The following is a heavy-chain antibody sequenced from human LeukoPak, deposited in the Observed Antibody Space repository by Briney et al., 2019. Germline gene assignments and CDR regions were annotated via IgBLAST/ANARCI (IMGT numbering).Heavy chain of an antibody. V-gene: IGHV3-23*01. J-gene: IGHJ5*02. D-gene: IGHD3-9*01. CDR3: AKCNDILTGLWVNWFDP. CDR2: IGKSGDSI. Sequence: GGSLRLSCAASGFSFSSFAMSWVRQAPGKGLEWVSIIGKSGDSIYYADSVKGRFTISRDNSKNTLSLQMNSLRAEDTAVYYCAKCNDILTGLWVNWFDPWGQGTLVTVSS. CDR1: GFSFSSFA.